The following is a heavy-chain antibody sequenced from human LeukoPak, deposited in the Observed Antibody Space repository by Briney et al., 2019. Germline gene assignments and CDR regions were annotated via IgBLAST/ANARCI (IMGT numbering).Heavy chain of an antibody. D-gene: IGHD3-10*02. CDR3: AELGITMIGGV. V-gene: IGHV3-64*01. J-gene: IGHJ6*04. CDR2: ISSNGYST. CDR1: GFTFSNYA. Sequence: GGSLRLSCAASGFTFSNYAMHWVRQAPGQGPEYVAAISSNGYSTYYANSVKGRFTISRDNAKNSLYLQMNSLRAEDTAVYYCAELGITMIGGVWGKGTTVTISS.